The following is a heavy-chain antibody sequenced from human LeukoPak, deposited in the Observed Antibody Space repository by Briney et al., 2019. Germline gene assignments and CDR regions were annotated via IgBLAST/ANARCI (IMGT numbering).Heavy chain of an antibody. V-gene: IGHV1-18*01. D-gene: IGHD2-2*02. J-gene: IGHJ5*02. CDR2: ISGYNGNT. CDR1: GYTFTNYV. CDR3: ARGGRYCSSTSCYTSLIRGWLDP. Sequence: ASVKVSCKASGYTFTNYVITWVRQAPGQGLEWVGWISGYNGNTNYAQKLQDRVTMTTDTSTSTASMELRSLRSDDTAVYYCARGGRYCSSTSCYTSLIRGWLDPWGQGTLVTVSS.